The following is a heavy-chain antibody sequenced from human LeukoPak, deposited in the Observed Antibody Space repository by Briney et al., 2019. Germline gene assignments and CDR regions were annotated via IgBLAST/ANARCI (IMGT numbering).Heavy chain of an antibody. CDR3: ARRNYGSGKDY. V-gene: IGHV3-21*01. Sequence: GGSLRLSCAASGFTFSSYSMNWVRQAPGKGLEWVSSINSDSSHIYYADSVKGRFTISRDNAKNSLYLQMNSLRAEDTAVYYCARRNYGSGKDYWGQGTLVTVSS. D-gene: IGHD3-10*01. CDR1: GFTFSSYS. J-gene: IGHJ4*02. CDR2: INSDSSHI.